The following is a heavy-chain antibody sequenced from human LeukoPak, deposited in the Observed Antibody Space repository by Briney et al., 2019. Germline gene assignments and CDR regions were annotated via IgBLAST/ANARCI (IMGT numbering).Heavy chain of an antibody. J-gene: IGHJ6*03. CDR3: ARNYGYYHYYYMGV. V-gene: IGHV4-34*01. Sequence: SETLSLTCAVYGGSFSGYYWSWIRQPPGKGLEWIGEINYSGSTNYNPSLKSRVTISVDTSKNQFSLKLSSVTAADTAVYYCARNYGYYHYYYMGVWGKGTTVTVSS. D-gene: IGHD3-10*01. CDR1: GGSFSGYY. CDR2: INYSGST.